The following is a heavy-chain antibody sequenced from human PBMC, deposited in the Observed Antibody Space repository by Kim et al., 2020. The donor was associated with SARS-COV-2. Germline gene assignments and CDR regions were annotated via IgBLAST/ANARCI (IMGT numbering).Heavy chain of an antibody. J-gene: IGHJ3*02. D-gene: IGHD3-22*01. Sequence: KGRFRISRDNAKNSLYLQMNSLGDEDTAVYYCARDLYYYDSSGYSDAFDIWGQGTMVTVSS. V-gene: IGHV3-48*02. CDR3: ARDLYYYDSSGYSDAFDI.